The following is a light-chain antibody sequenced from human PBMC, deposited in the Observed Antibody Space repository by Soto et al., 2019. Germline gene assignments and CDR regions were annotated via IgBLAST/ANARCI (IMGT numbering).Light chain of an antibody. Sequence: IVLTPSPATVSLSPGESATLXCRASQSVISKLVGHQQKPGQPPRLLIYSAFNRAQGSPDRFSCSGSATDFTRTISRREPEDFSVYYGHQYGTAPLTFGPGTKVDIK. V-gene: IGKV3-20*01. CDR1: QSVISK. J-gene: IGKJ3*01. CDR2: SAF. CDR3: HQYGTAPLT.